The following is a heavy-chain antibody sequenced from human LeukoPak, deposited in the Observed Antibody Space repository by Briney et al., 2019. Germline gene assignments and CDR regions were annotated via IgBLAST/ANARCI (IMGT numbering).Heavy chain of an antibody. CDR2: IYYSGST. Sequence: SETLSLTCTVSGGSISSYYWSWIRQPPGKGLEWIWYIYYSGSTNYNPSLKSRVTISVDTSKNQFSLKLSSVTAADTAVYYCAGRIAAAGTPYYYYGMDVWGQGTTVTVSS. D-gene: IGHD6-13*01. V-gene: IGHV4-59*08. J-gene: IGHJ6*02. CDR1: GGSISSYY. CDR3: AGRIAAAGTPYYYYGMDV.